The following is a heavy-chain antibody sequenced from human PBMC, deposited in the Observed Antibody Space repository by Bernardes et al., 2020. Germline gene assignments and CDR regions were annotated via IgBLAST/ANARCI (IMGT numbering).Heavy chain of an antibody. CDR2: INHSGRT. Sequence: SETLSLTCVVYGGSFSDYYWNWIRQPPGKGLEWIGEINHSGRTNYNPSLKSRVTISVDTSKNQFSLKVSSVTAADTAVYYCARCPYGDGDYLDYWGQGTPVTVSS. CDR3: ARCPYGDGDYLDY. V-gene: IGHV4-34*01. J-gene: IGHJ4*02. CDR1: GGSFSDYY. D-gene: IGHD4-17*01.